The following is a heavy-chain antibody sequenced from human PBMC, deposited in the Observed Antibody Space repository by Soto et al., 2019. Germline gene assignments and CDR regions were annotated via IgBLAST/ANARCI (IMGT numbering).Heavy chain of an antibody. J-gene: IGHJ5*02. V-gene: IGHV3-7*03. Sequence: PGGSLRLSCAASGFTFSSYWMSWVRQAPGKGLEWVANIKQDGSEKYYVDSVKGRFTISRDNAKNSLYLQMNSLRAEDTAVYYCARLHIVVVNWFDPWGQGTLVTVSS. CDR1: GFTFSSYW. D-gene: IGHD2-21*01. CDR3: ARLHIVVVNWFDP. CDR2: IKQDGSEK.